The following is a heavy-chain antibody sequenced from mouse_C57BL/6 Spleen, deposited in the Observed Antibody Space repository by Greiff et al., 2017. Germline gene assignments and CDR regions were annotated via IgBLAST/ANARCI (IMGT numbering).Heavy chain of an antibody. CDR3: ARATTEDYYAMDY. D-gene: IGHD1-1*01. V-gene: IGHV3-6*01. CDR2: ISYDGSN. Sequence: EVKLQESGPGLVKPSQSLSLTCSVTGYSITSGYYWNWIRQFPGNKLEWMGYISYDGSNNYNPSLKNRISITRDTSKNQFFLKLNSVTTEDTATYYCARATTEDYYAMDYWGQGTSVTVSS. CDR1: GYSITSGYY. J-gene: IGHJ4*01.